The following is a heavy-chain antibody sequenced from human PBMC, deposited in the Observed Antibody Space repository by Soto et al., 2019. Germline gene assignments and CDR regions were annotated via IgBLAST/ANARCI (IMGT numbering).Heavy chain of an antibody. D-gene: IGHD3-3*01. J-gene: IGHJ4*02. CDR1: GGSISSYY. CDR2: IYYSGST. CDR3: ARYYYDFWSGHQAEYYFDY. V-gene: IGHV4-59*08. Sequence: SETLSLTCTVSGGSISSYYWSWIRQPPGKGLERIGYIYYSGSTNYNPSLKSRVTISVDTSKNQFSLKLSSVTAADTAVYYCARYYYDFWSGHQAEYYFDYWGQGTLVTVSS.